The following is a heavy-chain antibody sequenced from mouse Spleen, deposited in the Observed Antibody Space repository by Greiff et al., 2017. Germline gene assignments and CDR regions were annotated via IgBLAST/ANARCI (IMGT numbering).Heavy chain of an antibody. V-gene: IGHV1-39*01. CDR2: INPNYGTT. CDR3: ASRYGDYGYGYFDV. D-gene: IGHD2-13*01. Sequence: EVKLVESGPELVKPGASVKISCKASGYSFTDYNMNWVKQSNGKSLEWIGVINPNYGTTSYNQKFKGKATLTVDQSSSTAYMQLNSLTSEDSAVYYWASRYGDYGYGYFDVWGAGTTVTVAS. CDR1: GYSFTDYN. J-gene: IGHJ1*01.